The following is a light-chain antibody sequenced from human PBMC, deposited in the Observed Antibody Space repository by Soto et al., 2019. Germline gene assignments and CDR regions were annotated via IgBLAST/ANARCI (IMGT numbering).Light chain of an antibody. CDR3: QQYGSSPKT. CDR2: GAS. CDR1: QSVSSSY. J-gene: IGKJ5*01. Sequence: EIVLTQSPGTLSLSPGERATLSCRASQSVSSSYLAWYQQKPGQAPRLLIYGASSRATGIPDRFSGSGSGTDFTLTISRLQPDDFAVYYYQQYGSSPKTFGQGTRLEIK. V-gene: IGKV3-20*01.